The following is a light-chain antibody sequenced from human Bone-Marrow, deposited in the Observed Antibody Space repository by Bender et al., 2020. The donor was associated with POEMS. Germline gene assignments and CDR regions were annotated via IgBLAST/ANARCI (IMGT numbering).Light chain of an antibody. J-gene: IGLJ2*01. CDR1: SSDVGGYNY. V-gene: IGLV2-14*03. CDR3: SSCADGNNLV. Sequence: QSALTQPASVSGSPGQSITISCTGTSSDVGGYNYVSWYQHHPGTGPRLIIYDVTNRPSGVSNRFSSSKSGNTASLTISGLQAEDEADYYCSSCADGNNLVFGGGTKLTVL. CDR2: DVT.